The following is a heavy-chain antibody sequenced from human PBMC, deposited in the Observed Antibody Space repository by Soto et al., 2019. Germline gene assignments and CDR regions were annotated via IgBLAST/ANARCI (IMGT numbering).Heavy chain of an antibody. CDR2: ILPIFGTA. Sequence: QVQLVQSGAEVKKPGSSVEVSCKASGGTFSSYAISWVRQAHGQGLEWMGGILPIFGTANYAHKFHGRVTITADESTSTAYMELSSRRSEDTAVYYCARGAVHAWVVSAAGTLAYWGQGPLVTVSS. V-gene: IGHV1-69*01. CDR1: GGTFSSYA. D-gene: IGHD6-13*01. J-gene: IGHJ4*02. CDR3: ARGAVHAWVVSAAGTLAY.